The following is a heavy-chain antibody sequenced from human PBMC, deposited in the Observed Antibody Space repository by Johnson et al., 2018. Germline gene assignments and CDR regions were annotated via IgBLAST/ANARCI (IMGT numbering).Heavy chain of an antibody. Sequence: VQLVQSGGNLVQPGGSLRLSCAASGFTFSNYWMSWVRQAPGKGLEWVANINKDGSETYYVDSVKGRFTISRDNAKNSVYLQMNTLRAEDTAVYYCTRDPGGVAAYFDHWGQGTLVTVSS. CDR1: GFTFSNYW. CDR2: INKDGSET. CDR3: TRDPGGVAAYFDH. D-gene: IGHD2-8*02. J-gene: IGHJ4*02. V-gene: IGHV3-7*01.